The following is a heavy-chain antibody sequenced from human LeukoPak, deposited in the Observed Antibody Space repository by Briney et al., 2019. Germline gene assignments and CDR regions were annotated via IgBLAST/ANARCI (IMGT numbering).Heavy chain of an antibody. CDR3: ARESRYRDYFDY. CDR1: GVTFSTYA. Sequence: AGSLRLSCAASGVTFSTYAISWVRQAPGKGLEWVSGVSPSGNTTYYPDSVKGRFAISRDNAKNTVYLQMNSVRADDTAVYYCARESRYRDYFDYWGQGTMVTVSS. CDR2: VSPSGNTT. J-gene: IGHJ4*02. V-gene: IGHV3-23*01. D-gene: IGHD1-14*01.